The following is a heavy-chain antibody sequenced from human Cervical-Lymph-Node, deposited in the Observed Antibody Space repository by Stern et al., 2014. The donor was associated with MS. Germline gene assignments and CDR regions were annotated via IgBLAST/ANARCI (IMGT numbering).Heavy chain of an antibody. Sequence: QVPLVESGAQVKKPGASVKVSCKGSGYTFIRYYIQWVRQAPGQGLEWMGIVNANGGSARYAQKFQGRVTMASDTSTSTVSMELSSLRSEDTAVYYCATLYDSSGNYGMEVWGQGTTVIVSS. D-gene: IGHD5/OR15-5a*01. CDR1: GYTFIRYY. CDR3: ATLYDSSGNYGMEV. V-gene: IGHV1-46*01. J-gene: IGHJ6*02. CDR2: VNANGGSA.